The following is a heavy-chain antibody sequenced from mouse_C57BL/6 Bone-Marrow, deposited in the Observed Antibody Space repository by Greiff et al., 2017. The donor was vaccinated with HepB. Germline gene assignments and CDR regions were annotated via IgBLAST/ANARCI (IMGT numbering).Heavy chain of an antibody. Sequence: EVQLQQSGPVLVKPGASVKMSCKASGYTFTDYYMNWVKQSHGKSLEWIGVINPYTGGPSYNQKCKGKATLTVDKSSSTAYMELNSLTSEDSAVYYCARSDSSGPWFAYWGQGTLVTVSA. CDR2: INPYTGGP. J-gene: IGHJ3*01. D-gene: IGHD3-2*02. V-gene: IGHV1-19*01. CDR3: ARSDSSGPWFAY. CDR1: GYTFTDYY.